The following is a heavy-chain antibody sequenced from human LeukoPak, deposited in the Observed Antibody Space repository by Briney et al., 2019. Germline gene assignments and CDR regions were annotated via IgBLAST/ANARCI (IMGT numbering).Heavy chain of an antibody. CDR1: GGTISRHY. CDR3: ARDRRRDLLHAFDI. CDR2: IDYIGST. V-gene: IGHV4-59*11. Sequence: PSETLSLTCTVSGGTISRHYWSWIRQPPAKGLEWIAYIDYIGSTNYNPSLKSRLTILVDASKNQFSLKLSSVTAADTAVYYCARDRRRDLLHAFDIWGQGTMVTVSS. J-gene: IGHJ3*02. D-gene: IGHD1-26*01.